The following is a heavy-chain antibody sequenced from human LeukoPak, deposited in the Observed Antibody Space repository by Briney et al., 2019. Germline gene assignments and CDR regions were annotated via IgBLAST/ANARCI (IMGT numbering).Heavy chain of an antibody. J-gene: IGHJ4*02. CDR3: ARASGCYDY. V-gene: IGHV3-33*01. D-gene: IGHD1-26*01. CDR1: GFTSSVYG. CDR2: IWNDGSHK. Sequence: GGSLRLSCEASGFTSSVYGMHRVRQAPGRGPEWVAVIWNDGSHKYYADSVSGRFIISRDNSKNTMYLQMNNLRAEDTAVYYCARASGCYDYWGQGTLVSVSS.